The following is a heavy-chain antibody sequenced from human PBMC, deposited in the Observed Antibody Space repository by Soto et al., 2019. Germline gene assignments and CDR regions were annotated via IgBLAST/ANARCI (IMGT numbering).Heavy chain of an antibody. Sequence: GGSLRLSCAASGFTFSSYAMSWVRQAPGKGLEWVSAISGSGGSTYYADSVKGRFTISRDNSKNTLYLQMNSLRAEDTAVYYCAKDQSGDSSGYYYPGYYFDYWGQGTLVTV. D-gene: IGHD3-22*01. CDR2: ISGSGGST. CDR3: AKDQSGDSSGYYYPGYYFDY. V-gene: IGHV3-23*01. J-gene: IGHJ4*02. CDR1: GFTFSSYA.